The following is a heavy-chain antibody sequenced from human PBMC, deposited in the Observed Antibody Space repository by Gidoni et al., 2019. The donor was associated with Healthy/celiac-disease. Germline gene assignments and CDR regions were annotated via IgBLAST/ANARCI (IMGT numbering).Heavy chain of an antibody. Sequence: EVQLVESGGGLVTPGGSLRLSCAASGFTFSSYRMNWVRQDPGKGLEWVSSISSSSSYIYYADSVKGRFTISRDNAKNSLYLQMNSLRAEDTAVYYCARDPKNYYDSSGYYLYVAGLTHGGGSDYWGQGTLVTVSS. J-gene: IGHJ4*02. V-gene: IGHV3-21*01. CDR3: ARDPKNYYDSSGYYLYVAGLTHGGGSDY. CDR1: GFTFSSYR. CDR2: ISSSSSYI. D-gene: IGHD3-22*01.